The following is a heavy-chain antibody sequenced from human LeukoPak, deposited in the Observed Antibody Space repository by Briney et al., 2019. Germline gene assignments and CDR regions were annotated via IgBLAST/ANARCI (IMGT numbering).Heavy chain of an antibody. J-gene: IGHJ3*02. V-gene: IGHV1-2*02. CDR2: INPNSGGT. CDR1: GYTFTGYY. CDR3: ARDSSGSYRIAFDK. Sequence: ASVKVSCKASGYTFTGYYIHWVRQAPGQGLEWMGWINPNSGGTNYAQKFQGRVTMTRDTSISTAYTELRRLRSDDTAVYYCARDSSGSYRIAFDKWGQGTMVTVSS. D-gene: IGHD1-26*01.